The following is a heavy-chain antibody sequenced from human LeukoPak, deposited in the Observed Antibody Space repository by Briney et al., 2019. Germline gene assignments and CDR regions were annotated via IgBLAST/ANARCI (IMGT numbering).Heavy chain of an antibody. V-gene: IGHV3-13*04. CDR3: AREADSGGWPHSDY. CDR1: RSTICVYD. D-gene: IGHD6-19*01. Sequence: AGGSLRLSCAAYRSTICVYDMHWVRQATGKGLEWVSAIGTAGDTYYPGSVKGRFTISRENAKNSLYLQMNSLRAGDTAVYYCAREADSGGWPHSDYWGQGTLVTVSS. J-gene: IGHJ4*02. CDR2: IGTAGDT.